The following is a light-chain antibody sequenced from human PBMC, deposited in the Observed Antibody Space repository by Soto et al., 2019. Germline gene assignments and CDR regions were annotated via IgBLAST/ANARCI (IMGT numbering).Light chain of an antibody. CDR2: DVS. CDR3: SSYTSSGTVV. J-gene: IGLJ2*01. Sequence: SALTQPASVSGSPGQSITISCTGTSSDVGGYNYVSWYQQHPGKAPKLMIYDVSNRPSGVSNRFSGSKSGNTASLTISGLQAEDEADYYCSSYTSSGTVVFGGGTQLTVL. V-gene: IGLV2-14*01. CDR1: SSDVGGYNY.